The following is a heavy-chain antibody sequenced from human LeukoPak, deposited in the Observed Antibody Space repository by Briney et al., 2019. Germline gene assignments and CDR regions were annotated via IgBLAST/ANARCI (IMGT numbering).Heavy chain of an antibody. V-gene: IGHV3-23*01. D-gene: IGHD3-22*01. J-gene: IGHJ4*02. CDR1: GFTFSTNA. CDR2: ITGSDDTT. Sequence: GGSLRLSCAASGFTFSTNAMTWVRQAPGKGLEWVSTITGSDDTTYYADSVRGRFTISRDYSKNTVYLHLSSLGAEDTAFYYCAKGPRLHSGYHPDCWGQGTLVTVSS. CDR3: AKGPRLHSGYHPDC.